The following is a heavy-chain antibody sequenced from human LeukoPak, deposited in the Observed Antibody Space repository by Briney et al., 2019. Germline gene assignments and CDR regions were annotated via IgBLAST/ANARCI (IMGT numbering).Heavy chain of an antibody. CDR3: ARDPGFDYGYDY. CDR2: IYSDGNT. Sequence: GGSLRLSCAASGFAVSDNYMSWVRQAPGKGLEWVSVIYSDGNTYYADSVKGRFTISRDNSKNTLYLQMNSLRAEDTAVYYCARDPGFDYGYDYWGQGTLVTVSS. V-gene: IGHV3-53*01. CDR1: GFAVSDNY. J-gene: IGHJ4*02. D-gene: IGHD3-10*01.